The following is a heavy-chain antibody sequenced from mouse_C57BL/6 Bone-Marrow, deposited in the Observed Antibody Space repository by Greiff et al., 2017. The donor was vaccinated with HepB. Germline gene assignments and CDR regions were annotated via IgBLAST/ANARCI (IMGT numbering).Heavy chain of an antibody. CDR2: IDPETGGT. J-gene: IGHJ2*01. Sequence: VHLVESGAELVRPGASVTLSCKASGYTFTDYEMHWVKQTPVHGLEWIGAIDPETGGTAYNQKFKGKAILTADKSSSTAYMELRSLTSEDSAVYYCTRFDYWGQGTTLTVSS. CDR1: GYTFTDYE. V-gene: IGHV1-15*01. CDR3: TRFDY.